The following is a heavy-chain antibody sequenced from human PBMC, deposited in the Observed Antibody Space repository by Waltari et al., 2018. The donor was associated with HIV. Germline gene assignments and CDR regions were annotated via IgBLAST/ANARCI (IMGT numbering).Heavy chain of an antibody. V-gene: IGHV1-2*06. CDR2: INPNSGGT. D-gene: IGHD3-22*01. CDR3: ARDDRNYYDSSGYYYVSDY. CDR1: GYTFTGYY. Sequence: QVQLVQSGAEVKKPGASVKVSCKASGYTFTGYYMHWVRQAPGQGLEWMGRINPNSGGTNYAKKFKGRVTMTRETSISTAYMELSRLRSDDTAVYYCARDDRNYYDSSGYYYVSDYWGQGTLVTVSS. J-gene: IGHJ4*02.